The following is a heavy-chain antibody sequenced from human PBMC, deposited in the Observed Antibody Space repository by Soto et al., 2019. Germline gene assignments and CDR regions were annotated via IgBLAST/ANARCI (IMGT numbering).Heavy chain of an antibody. CDR2: IYYSGNT. CDR1: GDSVTSGDYY. CDR3: ARDLSRITIFGVARNWFDP. Sequence: SGTLSLTCTVSGDSVTSGDYYWSWIRQPPGKGLEWIGYIYYSGNTNYTPSLKSRVAISVDTSKKQLSLKLSSVTAADTAVYYCARDLSRITIFGVARNWFDPWRQGTLVTVSS. D-gene: IGHD3-3*01. J-gene: IGHJ5*02. V-gene: IGHV4-61*08.